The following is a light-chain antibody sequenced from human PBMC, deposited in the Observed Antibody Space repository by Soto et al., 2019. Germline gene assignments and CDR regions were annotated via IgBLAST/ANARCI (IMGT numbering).Light chain of an antibody. CDR3: QLSHSIPYT. CDR1: QTISSY. Sequence: DIQMTQSPSSLSASVGDRVTITCRASQTISSYLNWYQQKPGKAPKLLIYAASILQNGVPSRFSGSGSGTDFTLTISSLQPEDFASYYCQLSHSIPYTFGQGTKLEIK. V-gene: IGKV1-39*01. J-gene: IGKJ2*01. CDR2: AAS.